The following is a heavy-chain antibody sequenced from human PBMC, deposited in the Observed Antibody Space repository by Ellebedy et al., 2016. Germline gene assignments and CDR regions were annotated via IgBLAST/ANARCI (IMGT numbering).Heavy chain of an antibody. Sequence: GGSLRLSCAASGFTFSSYAMHWVRQAPGKGLEWVAVISYDGSNKYYADSVKGRFTISRDNSKNTLYLQMNSLRAEDTAVYYCAREDYGSPSLFDYWGQGTLVTVSS. V-gene: IGHV3-30-3*01. D-gene: IGHD4-17*01. CDR2: ISYDGSNK. CDR3: AREDYGSPSLFDY. J-gene: IGHJ4*02. CDR1: GFTFSSYA.